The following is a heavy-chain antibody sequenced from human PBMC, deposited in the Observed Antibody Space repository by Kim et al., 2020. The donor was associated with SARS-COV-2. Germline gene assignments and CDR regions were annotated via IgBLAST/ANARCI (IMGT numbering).Heavy chain of an antibody. V-gene: IGHV4-4*02. CDR3: ARDLEYSYGFDY. D-gene: IGHD5-18*01. CDR1: GGSISSSNW. J-gene: IGHJ4*02. CDR2: IYHSVST. Sequence: SETLSLTCAVSGGSISSSNWWSWVRQPPGKGLEWIGEIYHSVSTNYNPSLKSRVTISVDKSKNQFSLKLSSVTAADTAVYYCARDLEYSYGFDYWGQGTLVTVSS.